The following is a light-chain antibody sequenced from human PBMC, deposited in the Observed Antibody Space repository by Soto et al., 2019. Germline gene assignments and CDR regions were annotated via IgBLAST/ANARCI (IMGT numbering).Light chain of an antibody. J-gene: IGLJ3*02. CDR2: SNN. Sequence: QSALTQPASVSGSPGQSITISCTGTSSDVGGYNYVSWYQQLPGTAPKLLIYSNNQRPSGVPDRFSGSKSGTSASLAISGLQSEDEADYYCAAWDDSLNGPVFGGGTQLTVL. V-gene: IGLV1-44*01. CDR3: AAWDDSLNGPV. CDR1: SSDVGGYNY.